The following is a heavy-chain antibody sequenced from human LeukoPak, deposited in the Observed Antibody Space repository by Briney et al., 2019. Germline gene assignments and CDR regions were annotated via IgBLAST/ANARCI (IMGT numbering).Heavy chain of an antibody. CDR1: GFTFNNYG. J-gene: IGHJ4*02. D-gene: IGHD6-19*01. V-gene: IGHV3-30*03. CDR3: ARRGSSGCFDY. CDR2: ISYDESNK. Sequence: GGSLRLSCAASGFTFNNYGMHWVRQAPGKGLEWVAVISYDESNKYYADSVKGRFTISRDNSKNTLYLQMNSLRAEDTAVYYCARRGSSGCFDYWGQGTLVTVSS.